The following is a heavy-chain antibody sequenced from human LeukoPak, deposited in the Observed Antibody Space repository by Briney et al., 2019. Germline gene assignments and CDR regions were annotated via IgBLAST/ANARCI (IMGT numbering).Heavy chain of an antibody. J-gene: IGHJ3*02. CDR3: AKDSTAIESSAFDI. V-gene: IGHV3-33*06. CDR1: GFTFSSYG. CDR2: IWYDGSNK. Sequence: GGSLRLSCAASGFTFSSYGMRWVRQAPGKGLEWVAVIWYDGSNKYYADSVKGRFTISRDNSKNTLYLQMNSLRAEDTAVYYCAKDSTAIESSAFDIWGQGTMVTVSS. D-gene: IGHD2-2*01.